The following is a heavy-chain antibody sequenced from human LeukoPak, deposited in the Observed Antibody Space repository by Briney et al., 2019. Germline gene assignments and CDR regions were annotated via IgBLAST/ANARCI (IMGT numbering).Heavy chain of an antibody. D-gene: IGHD6-13*01. CDR2: IKQDGSEK. CDR3: ASRAGYTGSWSAFDY. V-gene: IGHV3-7*05. J-gene: IGHJ4*02. CDR1: GFTFSGFA. Sequence: PGGSLRLSCAASGFTFSGFAMTWVRQAPGKGLEWVANIKQDGSEKYHVDSVKGRFTISRDNAKNSLYLQMNSLRAEDTAVYYCASRAGYTGSWSAFDYWGQGTLVTVSS.